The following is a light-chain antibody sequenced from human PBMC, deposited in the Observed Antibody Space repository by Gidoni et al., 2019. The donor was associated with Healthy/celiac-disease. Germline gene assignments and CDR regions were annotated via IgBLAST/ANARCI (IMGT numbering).Light chain of an antibody. CDR2: AAS. Sequence: AIQLTPSPSSLSASVGERVTITCRASQGIRNDLGWYQQKPGKAPKLLIYAASSLQSGVPSRFSGSGSGTDFNLTISSLKPEDFETYYCLQDYNYTWTFGQGTKVEIK. CDR3: LQDYNYTWT. V-gene: IGKV1-6*01. CDR1: QGIRND. J-gene: IGKJ1*01.